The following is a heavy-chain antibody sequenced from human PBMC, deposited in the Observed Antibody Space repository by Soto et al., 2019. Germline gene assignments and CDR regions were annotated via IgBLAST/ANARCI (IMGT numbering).Heavy chain of an antibody. D-gene: IGHD3-3*01. V-gene: IGHV3-30*18. Sequence: QVQLVESGGGVVQPGRSLRLSCAASGFTFSSYGMHWVRQAPGKGLEWVAVISYDGSNKYYADSVKGRFTISRDNSKNTLYLQMNSLRAEDTAVNYCAKEGQEYTIFGVVTPRHKTRYYYYGMDVWGQGTTVTVSS. CDR1: GFTFSSYG. CDR2: ISYDGSNK. CDR3: AKEGQEYTIFGVVTPRHKTRYYYYGMDV. J-gene: IGHJ6*02.